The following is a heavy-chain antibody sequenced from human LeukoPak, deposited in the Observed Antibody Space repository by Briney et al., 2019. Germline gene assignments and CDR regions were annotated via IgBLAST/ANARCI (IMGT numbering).Heavy chain of an antibody. CDR2: MNPKSGKA. CDR3: ARERGGQAGSYFPS. CDR1: GYTLINYD. J-gene: IGHJ4*02. V-gene: IGHV1-8*01. D-gene: IGHD1-26*01. Sequence: GASVKVSCKASGYTLINYDISWVRQATGQGLEWMGWMNPKSGKAGYAQKFQGRVTMTRNTSISTAYMELSSLRSEDTAVYYCARERGGQAGSYFPSWGQGTLVTVST.